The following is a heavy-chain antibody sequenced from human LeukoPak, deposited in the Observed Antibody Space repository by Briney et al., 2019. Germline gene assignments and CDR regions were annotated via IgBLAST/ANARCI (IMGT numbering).Heavy chain of an antibody. V-gene: IGHV3-21*01. CDR1: GFTFSSSA. CDR2: INNVGSHI. D-gene: IGHD6-13*01. Sequence: GGSLRLSCAASGFTFSSSAMNWVRQAPGKGLEWVSSINNVGSHIYYADSVKGRFTISRDNAKNSLYLQMNSLRAEDTAVYYCARDPAIAAAGIFFDPWGQGTLVTASS. J-gene: IGHJ5*02. CDR3: ARDPAIAAAGIFFDP.